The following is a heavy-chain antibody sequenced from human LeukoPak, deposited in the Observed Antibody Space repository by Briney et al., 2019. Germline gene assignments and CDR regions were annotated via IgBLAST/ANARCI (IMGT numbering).Heavy chain of an antibody. J-gene: IGHJ3*02. Sequence: SETLSLTCAVSGGSISSNSYYWGWIRQPPGKGLEWIGEINHSGSTNYNPSLKSRVTISVDTSKNQFCLKLSSVTAADTAVYYCARPKSMVRPKHAFDIWGQGTMVTVSS. CDR1: GGSISSNSYY. CDR3: ARPKSMVRPKHAFDI. V-gene: IGHV4-39*07. CDR2: INHSGST. D-gene: IGHD3-10*01.